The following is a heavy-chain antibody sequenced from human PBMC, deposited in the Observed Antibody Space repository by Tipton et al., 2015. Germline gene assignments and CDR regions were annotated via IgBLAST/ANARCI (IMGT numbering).Heavy chain of an antibody. CDR1: GFEFNSYN. J-gene: IGHJ4*02. CDR3: VRAVSGNYGDH. V-gene: IGHV3-48*03. Sequence: SLRLSCKTSGFEFNSYNMIWVRQAPGKGPQWVSFISDNGATIYYADSVRGRFSISRDNAGNSLFMHMNNLRVEDTAVYYCVRAVSGNYGDHWGQGALVTVSS. D-gene: IGHD1-1*01. CDR2: ISDNGATI.